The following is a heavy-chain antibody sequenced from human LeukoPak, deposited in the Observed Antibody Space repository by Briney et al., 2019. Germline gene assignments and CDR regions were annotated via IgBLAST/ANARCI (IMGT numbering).Heavy chain of an antibody. D-gene: IGHD4-17*01. J-gene: IGHJ6*02. CDR3: ARRATVTYHGMDV. Sequence: PGGSLRLSCAASGFTFSTYWMSWVRQAPGKGLEWVANMNQDGNEKYYVDSVKGRFTISRDNAKNSLYLQMNSLRGEETAVYYCARRATVTYHGMDVWGQGTTVTVSS. CDR2: MNQDGNEK. CDR1: GFTFSTYW. V-gene: IGHV3-7*02.